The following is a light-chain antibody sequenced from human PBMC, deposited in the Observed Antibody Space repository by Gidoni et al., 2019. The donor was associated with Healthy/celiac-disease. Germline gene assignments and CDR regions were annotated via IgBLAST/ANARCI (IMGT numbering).Light chain of an antibody. V-gene: IGLV1-40*01. Sequence: QSVLPPPPSVSGAPGSMVTISCTGISSNIGAGYDVHWYQQLPGTAPKLLIYGNSNRPSGVPDRFSGSKSGTSASLAITGLQAEDEADYYCQSYDSSLSGSVVFGGGTKLTVL. J-gene: IGLJ2*01. CDR1: SSNIGAGYD. CDR2: GNS. CDR3: QSYDSSLSGSVV.